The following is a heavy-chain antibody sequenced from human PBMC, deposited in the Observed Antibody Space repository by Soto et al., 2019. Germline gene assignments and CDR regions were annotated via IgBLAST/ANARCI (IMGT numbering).Heavy chain of an antibody. CDR2: INSDGSST. Sequence: VQLEESGGGVVQPGRSLRLSCAASGFTFSSYWMHWVRQAPGKGLVWVSRINSDGSSTSYADSVKGRFTISRDNAKNTLYLQMNSLRAEDTAVYYCARGDEVGIYYYYGMDVWGQGTTVTVSS. V-gene: IGHV3-74*02. J-gene: IGHJ6*02. CDR3: ARGDEVGIYYYYGMDV. CDR1: GFTFSSYW.